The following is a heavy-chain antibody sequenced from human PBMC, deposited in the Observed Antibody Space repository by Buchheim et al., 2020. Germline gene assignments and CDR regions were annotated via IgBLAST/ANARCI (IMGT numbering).Heavy chain of an antibody. J-gene: IGHJ4*02. CDR1: GGSIENYY. D-gene: IGHD4-23*01. CDR2: ISDTGST. V-gene: IGHV4-59*01. Sequence: QVQLQESGPGLVKPSETLSLTCTVSGGSIENYYWSWIRQPPGKGLEWIAYISDTGSTSYNPSLKSRTSIFINTSKNQFSLALTSVTAADTAVYYCARGGRWELPTFHWGQGTL. CDR3: ARGGRWELPTFH.